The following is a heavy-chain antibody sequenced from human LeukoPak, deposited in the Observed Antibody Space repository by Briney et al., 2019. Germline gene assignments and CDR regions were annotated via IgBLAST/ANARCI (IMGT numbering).Heavy chain of an antibody. V-gene: IGHV3-23*01. D-gene: IGHD1-14*01. J-gene: IGHJ6*02. Sequence: GESLRLSCAASGVTFNNYAMNWVRQAPGKGLEWVSVFSGSGGTTYNADSVKGRFTISRDSSKNTLYLQMNSLRAEDTAVYYCAKVSGGGLYYDGMDVWGQGTTVTVSS. CDR3: AKVSGGGLYYDGMDV. CDR1: GVTFNNYA. CDR2: FSGSGGTT.